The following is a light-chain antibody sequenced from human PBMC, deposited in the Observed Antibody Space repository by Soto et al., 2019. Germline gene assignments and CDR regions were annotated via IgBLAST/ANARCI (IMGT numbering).Light chain of an antibody. CDR2: YAS. J-gene: IGKJ3*01. CDR1: ESVHRN. CDR3: QHHSTWPPT. Sequence: EVVMTQSPATLSVSPGERVTLSCRASESVHRNLAWYQQKPGQGPSLLIYYASTRATGVPDRFTGSGSGTEFTLTISSLQSEDFGVYHCQHHSTWPPTFGPGTKVEIK. V-gene: IGKV3-15*01.